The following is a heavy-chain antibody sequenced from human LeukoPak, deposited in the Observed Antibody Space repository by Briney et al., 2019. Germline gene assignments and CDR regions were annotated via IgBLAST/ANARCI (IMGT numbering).Heavy chain of an antibody. CDR3: ARDSSSWYGYLYYYMDV. CDR2: ISSSSSYI. J-gene: IGHJ6*03. D-gene: IGHD6-13*01. Sequence: PGGSLRLSCAASGFTFSSYSMNWVRQAPGKGLEWVSSISSSSSYIYYADSVKGRFTISRDNAKNSLYLQMNSLRAEDTAVYYCARDSSSWYGYLYYYMDVWGKGTTVTVSS. CDR1: GFTFSSYS. V-gene: IGHV3-21*01.